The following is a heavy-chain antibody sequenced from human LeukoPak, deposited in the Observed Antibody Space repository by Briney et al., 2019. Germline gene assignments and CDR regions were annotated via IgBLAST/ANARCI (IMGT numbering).Heavy chain of an antibody. D-gene: IGHD6-13*01. CDR1: GGSITSGNYY. J-gene: IGHJ4*02. CDR3: AREPHLGRYSSSRSSFDY. V-gene: IGHV4-61*02. CDR2: IYPSGNT. Sequence: SQTLSLTXTVSGGSITSGNYYWSWIRQPAGEGLEWIGRIYPSGNTNYNPSLKSRVTISVDTSKNQFSLKLSSVTASDTAVYYCAREPHLGRYSSSRSSFDYWGQGTLVTVSS.